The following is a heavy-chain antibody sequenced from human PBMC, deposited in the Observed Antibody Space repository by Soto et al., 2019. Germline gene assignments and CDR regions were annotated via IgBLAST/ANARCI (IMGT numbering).Heavy chain of an antibody. CDR3: ARGSIAAHSHFDY. Sequence: PSETLSLTCAVSGYSISSDYYWGWIRQPPGKGLEWIGSIYHSGSTYYNPSLKSRVTMSVDTSKNQFSLKLRSVTAADTAVYYCARGSIAAHSHFDYWGQGTLVTVSS. D-gene: IGHD6-13*01. CDR1: GYSISSDYY. CDR2: IYHSGST. V-gene: IGHV4-38-2*01. J-gene: IGHJ4*02.